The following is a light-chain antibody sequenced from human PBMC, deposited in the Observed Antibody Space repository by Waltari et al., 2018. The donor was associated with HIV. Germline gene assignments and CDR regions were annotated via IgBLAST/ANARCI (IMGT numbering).Light chain of an antibody. CDR2: GAS. J-gene: IGKJ4*01. CDR1: QTVSSH. CDR3: QQYDNRSPLT. Sequence: EIVMTQSPATLSASPGEGVTLACRASQTVSSHLAWYQQRPGQAPRLLIYGASNRATNIPARFSGSGSGTEFALTISSLQSEDFAFYYCQQYDNRSPLTFGGGTKVEI. V-gene: IGKV3-15*01.